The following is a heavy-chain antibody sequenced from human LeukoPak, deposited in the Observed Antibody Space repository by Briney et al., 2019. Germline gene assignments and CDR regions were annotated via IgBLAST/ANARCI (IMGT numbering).Heavy chain of an antibody. J-gene: IGHJ4*02. CDR1: GGSISSYS. Sequence: SETLSLTCTVSGGSISSYSWSWIRQPPGKGLEWIGYIYYSGSTNYNPSLKSRVTISVDTSKNQFSLRLSSVTAADTAVYYCTKGYYEPFDSWGQGTLVTVSS. CDR2: IYYSGST. D-gene: IGHD3-22*01. V-gene: IGHV4-59*01. CDR3: TKGYYEPFDS.